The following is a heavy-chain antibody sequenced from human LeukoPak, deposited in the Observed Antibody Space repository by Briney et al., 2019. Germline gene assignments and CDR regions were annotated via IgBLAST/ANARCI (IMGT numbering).Heavy chain of an antibody. J-gene: IGHJ4*02. Sequence: GGSLRLSCAASGFTFSSYAMSWVRQGPGKGLEWVSVISGSGGSTYYADSVKGRFTISRDNSKNTLYLQMNSLRAEDTAVYYCAKGQDYSNYYDFDYWGQGTLVTVSS. V-gene: IGHV3-23*01. CDR1: GFTFSSYA. CDR3: AKGQDYSNYYDFDY. D-gene: IGHD4-11*01. CDR2: ISGSGGST.